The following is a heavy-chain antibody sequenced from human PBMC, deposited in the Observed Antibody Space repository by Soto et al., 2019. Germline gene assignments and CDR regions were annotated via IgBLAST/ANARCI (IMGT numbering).Heavy chain of an antibody. V-gene: IGHV4-39*01. CDR2: IYYSGST. J-gene: IGHJ4*02. D-gene: IGHD3-10*01. Sequence: SETLSLTCTVSGGSISSSSYYWGWIRQPPGKGLEWIGSIYYSGSTYYNPSLKSRVTISVDTSKNQFSLKLSSVTAADTAVYYCARRELDGSGSYILDYWGQGTLVTVSS. CDR3: ARRELDGSGSYILDY. CDR1: GGSISSSSYY.